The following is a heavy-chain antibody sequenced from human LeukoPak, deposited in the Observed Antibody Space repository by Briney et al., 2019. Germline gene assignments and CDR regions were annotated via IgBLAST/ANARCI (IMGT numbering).Heavy chain of an antibody. CDR3: ARDSGSYTNWFDP. V-gene: IGHV4-59*01. CDR1: GGPFKGYY. D-gene: IGHD1-26*01. Sequence: SETLSLTCAVYGGPFKGYYWSWIRQPPGKGLEWIGYIYYSGSTNYNPSLKSRVTISVDTSKNQFSLKLSSVTAADTAVYYCARDSGSYTNWFDPWGQGTLVTVSS. CDR2: IYYSGST. J-gene: IGHJ5*02.